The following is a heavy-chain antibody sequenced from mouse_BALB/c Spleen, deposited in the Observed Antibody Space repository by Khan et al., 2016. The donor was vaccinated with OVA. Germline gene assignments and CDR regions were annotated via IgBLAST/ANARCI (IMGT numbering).Heavy chain of an antibody. CDR1: GYTFTSYW. D-gene: IGHD2-1*01. V-gene: IGHV1S132*01. CDR2: IFPGTGTT. Sequence: QVQLQQSGAELVKPGASVKLSCKTSGYTFTSYWIQWVKQRPGQGLGWIGEIFPGTGTTYYNENFKGKATLTIDTSSTTAYMQLSSLTSEDSAVYCWAMGYFGNYEFAYWGQGTLVTVAA. J-gene: IGHJ3*01. CDR3: AMGYFGNYEFAY.